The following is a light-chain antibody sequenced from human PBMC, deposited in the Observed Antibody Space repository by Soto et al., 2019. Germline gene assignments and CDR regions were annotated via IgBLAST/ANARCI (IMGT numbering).Light chain of an antibody. Sequence: QSVLTQPPSVSAAPGQKVTISCSGSSSNIGNNYVSWYQQLPGTAPKLLIYANNKRPSGIPDRFSGSKSGTSATLGITGLQTGDEADYYCGTWDSSLSSLFGGGTKVTVL. CDR2: ANN. CDR1: SSNIGNNY. J-gene: IGLJ3*02. V-gene: IGLV1-51*01. CDR3: GTWDSSLSSL.